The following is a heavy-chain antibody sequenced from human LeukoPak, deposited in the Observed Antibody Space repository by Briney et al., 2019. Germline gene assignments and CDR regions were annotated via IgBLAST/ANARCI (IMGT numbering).Heavy chain of an antibody. CDR3: ARDRSGWYGETSDY. J-gene: IGHJ4*02. CDR1: GYTFTGYY. D-gene: IGHD6-19*01. CDR2: INPNSGGT. V-gene: IGHV1-2*02. Sequence: ASVKVSCKASGYTFTGYYMHWVRQAPGQGLEWMGWINPNSGGTNYAQKFQGRVTMTRDTSISTAYMELSRLRSDDTAVYYCARDRSGWYGETSDYWGQGTLVTVSS.